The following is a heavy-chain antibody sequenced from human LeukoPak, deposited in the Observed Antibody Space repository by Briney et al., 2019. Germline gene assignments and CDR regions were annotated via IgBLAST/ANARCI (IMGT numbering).Heavy chain of an antibody. V-gene: IGHV3-23*01. CDR2: SGGGDT. CDR3: AKDGQSFNSMYDYFDS. CDR1: GFTFRNFA. Sequence: GGSLRLSCSASGFTFRNFAISWVRQAPGKGLEWVSSSGGGDTHYADSVKGRFTISRDDSRSTMDLQMSSLRAEDTAVYYCAKDGQSFNSMYDYFDSWGQGTLVTVSS. D-gene: IGHD2-8*01. J-gene: IGHJ4*02.